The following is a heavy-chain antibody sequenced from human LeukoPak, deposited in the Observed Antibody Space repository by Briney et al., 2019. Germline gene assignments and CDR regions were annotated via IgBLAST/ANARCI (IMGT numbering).Heavy chain of an antibody. CDR1: GYSISSGYY. J-gene: IGHJ4*02. Sequence: SETLSLTCTVSGYSISSGYYWGWILQPPGKGLEWIVYIYYSGSTNYNPSLKSRVTISVDTSKNQFSLKLSSVTAADTAVYYCARDVGWTMVRGAHGGFDYWGQGTLVTVSS. CDR3: ARDVGWTMVRGAHGGFDY. D-gene: IGHD3-10*01. CDR2: IYYSGST. V-gene: IGHV4-61*01.